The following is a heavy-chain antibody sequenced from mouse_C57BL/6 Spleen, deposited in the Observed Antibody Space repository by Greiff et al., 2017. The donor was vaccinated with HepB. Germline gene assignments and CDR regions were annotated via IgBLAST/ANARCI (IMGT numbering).Heavy chain of an antibody. CDR2: INPNNGGT. J-gene: IGHJ2*01. V-gene: IGHV1-22*01. D-gene: IGHD2-4*01. CDR3: ALYDYDDYFDY. Sequence: EVKLMESGPELVKPGASVKMSCKASGYTFTDYNMHWVKQSHGKSLEWIGYINPNNGGTSYNQKFKGKATLTVNKSSSTAYMELRSLTSEDSAVYYCALYDYDDYFDYWGEGTTLTVSS. CDR1: GYTFTDYN.